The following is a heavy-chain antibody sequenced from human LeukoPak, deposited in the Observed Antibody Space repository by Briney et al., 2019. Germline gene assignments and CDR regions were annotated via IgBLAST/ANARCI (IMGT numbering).Heavy chain of an antibody. V-gene: IGHV3-23*01. Sequence: GGSLRPSCAASGFTFSSYAMTWVRQAPDKGLEWVSAISGSDGSTYYADSVKGRFTISRDDSQNTLYLQMNSLSAEVTAVYYCAKVETSGGANCYALDYWGQGTLVTVSS. J-gene: IGHJ4*02. CDR1: GFTFSSYA. CDR3: AKVETSGGANCYALDY. D-gene: IGHD2-2*01. CDR2: ISGSDGST.